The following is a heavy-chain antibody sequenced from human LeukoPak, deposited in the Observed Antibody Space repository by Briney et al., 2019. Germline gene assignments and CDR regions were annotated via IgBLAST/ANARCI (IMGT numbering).Heavy chain of an antibody. J-gene: IGHJ5*02. CDR3: ASARGPGVHNWFDP. V-gene: IGHV1-18*01. Sequence: ASVKVSCKASGYTFTNYGISWVRQAPGQGLEWMGWISGYNGNTNYAQKLQGRVTMTTDTSTSTAYMELRSLRSDDTAVYYCASARGPGVHNWFDPWGQGTLVTVSS. CDR1: GYTFTNYG. D-gene: IGHD2-8*01. CDR2: ISGYNGNT.